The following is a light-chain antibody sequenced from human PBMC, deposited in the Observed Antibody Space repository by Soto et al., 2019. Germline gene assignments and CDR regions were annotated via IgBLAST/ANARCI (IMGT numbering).Light chain of an antibody. V-gene: IGLV2-14*01. CDR2: EIR. CDR1: SSDVGGSHF. J-gene: IGLJ1*01. CDR3: CSYSTSTSLYV. Sequence: QSALTQPASVSGSPGQSITISCTGTSSDVGGSHFVSWYQHLPGKAPKLMIYEIRNRPSGVSNRFSGSKSVNTASLTISGLQADDEADYYCCSYSTSTSLYVFGTGTKLTVL.